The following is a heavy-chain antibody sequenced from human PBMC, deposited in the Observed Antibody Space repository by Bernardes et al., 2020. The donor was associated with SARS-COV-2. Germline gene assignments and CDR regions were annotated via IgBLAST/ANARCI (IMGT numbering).Heavy chain of an antibody. D-gene: IGHD3-22*01. CDR1: GFTFSSYE. J-gene: IGHJ3*02. Sequence: GGSLRLSCAASGFTFSSYEMNWVRQAPGKGLEWVSYISSSGSTIYYADSVKGRFTISRDNAKNSLYLQMNSLRAEDTAVYYCARGLVGYDSSGYYDDAFDIWGQGTMVTVSS. V-gene: IGHV3-48*03. CDR3: ARGLVGYDSSGYYDDAFDI. CDR2: ISSSGSTI.